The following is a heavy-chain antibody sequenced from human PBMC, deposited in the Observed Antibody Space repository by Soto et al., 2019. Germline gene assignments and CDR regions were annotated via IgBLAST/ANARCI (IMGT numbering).Heavy chain of an antibody. CDR2: ISTYNGNT. Sequence: QVQLVQSGAEVKKPGASVKVSCKASGYTFTTYGMSWVRQAPGQGLDWMGWISTYNGNTKYAERLQGRVTMTTDTTTSTAYMELRSLRSVDTAVYYCARGSTDYYDNSGDYFLDYWGQGTLVTVSS. D-gene: IGHD3-22*01. CDR3: ARGSTDYYDNSGDYFLDY. V-gene: IGHV1-18*01. CDR1: GYTFTTYG. J-gene: IGHJ4*02.